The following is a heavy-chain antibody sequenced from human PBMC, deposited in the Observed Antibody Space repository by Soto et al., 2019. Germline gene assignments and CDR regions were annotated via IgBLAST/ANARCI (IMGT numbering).Heavy chain of an antibody. D-gene: IGHD6-19*01. V-gene: IGHV3-73*02. CDR1: GFTFSGSA. CDR2: IRSKANNYAT. Sequence: EVQLVESGGGLVQPGGSLKLSCAASGFTFSGSAMHWVRQTSGKGLEWVGRIRSKANNYATAYTASVEGRFTISRDDSKNTAYLQMNNLKAEDTAMYYCTRQWRTAVSGSHYHYGMDVWGQGTTVTVSS. J-gene: IGHJ6*02. CDR3: TRQWRTAVSGSHYHYGMDV.